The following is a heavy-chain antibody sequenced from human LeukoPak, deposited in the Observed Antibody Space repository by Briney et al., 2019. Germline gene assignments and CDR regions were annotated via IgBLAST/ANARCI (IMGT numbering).Heavy chain of an antibody. V-gene: IGHV3-53*01. J-gene: IGHJ3*02. CDR1: GFTVSSNY. Sequence: GGSLRLSCAASGFTVSSNYMSWVRQAPGKGLEWVSVIYSGGSTYYADSVKGRFTISRDNARNSLYLQTNSLRAEDTAIYYCARDPTFDIWGRGTMVTVSS. CDR3: ARDPTFDI. CDR2: IYSGGST.